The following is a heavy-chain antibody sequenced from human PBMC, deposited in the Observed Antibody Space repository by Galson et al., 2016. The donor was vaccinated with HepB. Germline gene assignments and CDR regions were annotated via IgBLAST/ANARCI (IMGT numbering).Heavy chain of an antibody. J-gene: IGHJ2*01. V-gene: IGHV3-48*01. CDR2: ISSSSTTI. D-gene: IGHD2-21*01. CDR1: RFTFSSYG. Sequence: SLRLSCAASRFTFSSYGMNWVRQAPGKGLQWVSYISSSSTTIYYADSVKGRFIISRDNAKNSLYLQMNSLRVEDTAVYYCAREGGAAVDEFDVWGRGTLVTVSS. CDR3: AREGGAAVDEFDV.